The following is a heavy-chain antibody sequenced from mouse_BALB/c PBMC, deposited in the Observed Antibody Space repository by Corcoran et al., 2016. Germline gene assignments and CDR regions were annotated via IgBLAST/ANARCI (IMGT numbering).Heavy chain of an antibody. CDR2: INTYTGEP. D-gene: IGHD1-1*01. J-gene: IGHJ2*01. V-gene: IGHV9-3-1*01. CDR3: ARDYYGSSYGYFDY. Sequence: QIQLVQYGPELKKPGETVKISCKASGYTFTNYGMHWVKQAPGKGLKWMGWINTYTGEPTYADDFKGRFAFSLETSASTAYLQINNLKNEDTATYFCARDYYGSSYGYFDYWGQGTTLTVSS. CDR1: GYTFTNYG.